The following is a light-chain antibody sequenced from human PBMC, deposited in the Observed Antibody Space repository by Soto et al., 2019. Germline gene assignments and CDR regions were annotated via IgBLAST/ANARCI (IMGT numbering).Light chain of an antibody. CDR2: AAS. J-gene: IGKJ5*01. Sequence: DIPLTQSPSFLSASVGDRVTITCRASHGISRYLAWYQQKPGKAPKLLIYAASTLQSGVPSRFSGSGSGTEFTLTISSQHPEDFATYYCQQPGITFGQGTRLEIK. CDR1: HGISRY. CDR3: QQPGIT. V-gene: IGKV1-9*01.